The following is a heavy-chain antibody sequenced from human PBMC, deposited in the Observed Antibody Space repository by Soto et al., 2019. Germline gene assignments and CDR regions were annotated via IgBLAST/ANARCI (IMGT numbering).Heavy chain of an antibody. CDR1: SGSLTDHY. CDR2: INHSGIT. V-gene: IGHV4-34*01. CDR3: ARGKPSGYRFGPRNFFYYGMDV. D-gene: IGHD5-18*01. J-gene: IGHJ6*02. Sequence: SETLSLTCGVFSGSLTDHYWTWIRQTPGKGLEWIGEINHSGITDYNPSLKSRVTLSLDTSKNQFSLKVTALTAADTAVNYCARGKPSGYRFGPRNFFYYGMDVWGPGTTVTVSS.